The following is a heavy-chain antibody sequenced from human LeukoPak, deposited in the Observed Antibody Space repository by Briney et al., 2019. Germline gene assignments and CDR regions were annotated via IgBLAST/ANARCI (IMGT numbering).Heavy chain of an antibody. CDR2: ISGSGGST. CDR1: GFTFSSYA. V-gene: IGHV3-23*01. CDR3: AKCSSTSCYAQPFDY. J-gene: IGHJ4*02. Sequence: RGSLRLSCAASGFTFSSYAMSWVRQAPGKGLEWVSAISGSGGSTYNADSVKGRFTISRDNSKNTLYLQMNSLRADDTAVYYCAKCSSTSCYAQPFDYWGQGTLVTVSS. D-gene: IGHD2-2*01.